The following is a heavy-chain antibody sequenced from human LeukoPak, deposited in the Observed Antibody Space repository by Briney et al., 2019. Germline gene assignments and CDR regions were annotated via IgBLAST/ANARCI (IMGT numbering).Heavy chain of an antibody. CDR1: GFTFSSYG. J-gene: IGHJ4*02. D-gene: IGHD6-13*01. CDR3: ARCRHGGVYLNPFDY. Sequence: GGSLRLSCAASGFTFSSYGMHWVRQAPGKGLEWVAFIRYDGSNKYYADSVKGRFTISRDNAKNSLYLQMNSLRSEDTAVYYCARCRHGGVYLNPFDYWGQGTLVTVSS. V-gene: IGHV3-30*02. CDR2: IRYDGSNK.